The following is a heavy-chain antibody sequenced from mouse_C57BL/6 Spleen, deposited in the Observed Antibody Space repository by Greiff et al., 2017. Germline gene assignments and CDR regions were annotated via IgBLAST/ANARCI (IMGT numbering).Heavy chain of an antibody. D-gene: IGHD2-1*01. CDR1: GYTFTSYW. Sequence: QVQLQQPGAELVKPGASVKMSCKASGYTFTSYWITWVKQRPGQGLERIGDIYPGSGSTNYNEKFKSKATLTVDTSSSTAYMQLSSLTSEDSAVYYWARGGGNYVGFAYWGQGTLVTVSA. V-gene: IGHV1-55*01. CDR3: ARGGGNYVGFAY. CDR2: IYPGSGST. J-gene: IGHJ3*01.